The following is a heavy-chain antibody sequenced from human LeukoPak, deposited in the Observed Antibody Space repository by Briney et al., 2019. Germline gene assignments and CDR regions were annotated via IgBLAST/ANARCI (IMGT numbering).Heavy chain of an antibody. D-gene: IGHD6-13*01. CDR1: GGSIFNNY. Sequence: SETLSLTCTVSGGSIFNNYWSWIRQPPGKGLEWIGYIYTSVSSNYNPSLKSRVTISLDTSKNQFSLKLSSVTAAVTAAYYCARRAVATAGTGHNWFDSWGQGTLVTVSS. CDR3: ARRAVATAGTGHNWFDS. V-gene: IGHV4-4*09. J-gene: IGHJ5*01. CDR2: IYTSVSS.